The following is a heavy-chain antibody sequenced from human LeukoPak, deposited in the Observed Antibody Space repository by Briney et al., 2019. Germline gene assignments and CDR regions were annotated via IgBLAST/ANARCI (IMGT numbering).Heavy chain of an antibody. D-gene: IGHD6-13*01. V-gene: IGHV3-48*04. J-gene: IGHJ4*02. Sequence: GGSLRLSCAASGFTFSSYSMNWVRQAPGKGLEWVSYISSSSSTIYYADSVKGRFTISRDNAKNSLYLQMNSLRAEDTAVYYCARDQAAAGTSDWGQGTLVTVSS. CDR3: ARDQAAAGTSD. CDR2: ISSSSSTI. CDR1: GFTFSSYS.